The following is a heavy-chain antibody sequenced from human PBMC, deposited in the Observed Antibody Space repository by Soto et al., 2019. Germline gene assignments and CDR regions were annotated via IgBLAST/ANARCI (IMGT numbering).Heavy chain of an antibody. D-gene: IGHD1-1*01. CDR3: ARGRKDPSRYLYYFDY. J-gene: IGHJ4*02. CDR2: IIPIFGTA. CDR1: GGTFSSYA. V-gene: IGHV1-69*01. Sequence: QVQLVQSGAEVKKPGSSVKVSCKASGGTFSSYAISWVRQAPGQGLEWMGGIIPIFGTANYAQKFQGRVTITADESTSTADMELSSLRSEDTAVYYCARGRKDPSRYLYYFDYWGQGTLVTVSS.